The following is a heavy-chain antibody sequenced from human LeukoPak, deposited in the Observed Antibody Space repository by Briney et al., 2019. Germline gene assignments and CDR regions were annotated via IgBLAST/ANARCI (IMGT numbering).Heavy chain of an antibody. CDR1: GGSISNYY. CDR3: ARDWGVSARPGYMDV. V-gene: IGHV4-59*01. Sequence: SSETLSLTCTVSGGSISNYYWSWIRQPPGEGLEWIGYIYYSGSTKYNPSLKSRVTISVDTSKNQFSLRLSSVTAADTAVYYCARDWGVSARPGYMDVWGKGTTVTVSS. D-gene: IGHD6-6*01. J-gene: IGHJ6*03. CDR2: IYYSGST.